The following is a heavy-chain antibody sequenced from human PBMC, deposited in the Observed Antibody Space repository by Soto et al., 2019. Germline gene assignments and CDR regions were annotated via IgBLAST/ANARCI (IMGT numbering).Heavy chain of an antibody. Sequence: PSETLSLTCTVSGASISSDYWNWIRQTPGKGLEWIGYINYSGGTNDNPSLKSRVTRSIDTSRNQFSLTLKSVSAADTAAYYCATTGGNDIQLYHWGQGTLVTVS. CDR2: INYSGGT. CDR1: GASISSDY. CDR3: ATTGGNDIQLYH. D-gene: IGHD1-1*01. J-gene: IGHJ5*02. V-gene: IGHV4-59*01.